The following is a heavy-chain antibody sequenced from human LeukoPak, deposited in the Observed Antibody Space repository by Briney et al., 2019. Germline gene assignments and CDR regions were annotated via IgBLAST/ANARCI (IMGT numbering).Heavy chain of an antibody. CDR1: GYTFTDYY. Sequence: ASVKVSCKASGYTFTDYYMHWLRQAPGQGLEWMGRMNPNSGGANYAQKFQDRVTMTRDTSINTAYMELSRLGSDDTAVYYCARPAVAGYYYMDVWGKGTTVTVSS. V-gene: IGHV1-2*06. CDR2: MNPNSGGA. D-gene: IGHD6-19*01. J-gene: IGHJ6*03. CDR3: ARPAVAGYYYMDV.